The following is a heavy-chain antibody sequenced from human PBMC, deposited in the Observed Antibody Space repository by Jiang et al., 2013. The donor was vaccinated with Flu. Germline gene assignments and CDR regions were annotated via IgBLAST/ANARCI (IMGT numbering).Heavy chain of an antibody. V-gene: IGHV7-4-1*02. Sequence: VQSGSELKKPGASVRVSCKASGYTFSGYAMNWVRQAPGQGLEWMGWINTNTGNPTYAQGFKGRFVFSLDTSVSTSYLQITSLKADDTAVYYCARGGEHYQLYFQNGMDVWGQGTSVTVSS. CDR3: ARGGEHYQLYFQNGMDV. CDR2: INTNTGNP. D-gene: IGHD3-16*01. J-gene: IGHJ6*02. CDR1: GYTFSGYA.